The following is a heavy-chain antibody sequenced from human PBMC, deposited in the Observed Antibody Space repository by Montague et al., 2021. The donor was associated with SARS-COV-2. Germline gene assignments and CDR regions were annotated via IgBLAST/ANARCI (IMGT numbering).Heavy chain of an antibody. D-gene: IGHD6-13*01. CDR3: ARDSSSGSDWYYYYGMDV. CDR1: GFTFSSYG. J-gene: IGHJ6*02. CDR2: IWYDGSKN. Sequence: SLRLSFSASGFTFSSYGMHWVRQAPGKGLEWVAIIWYDGSKNYYADSVKGRSTISRDNSKNTLYLQMNTLRAEDTAVYYCARDSSSGSDWYYYYGMDVWGQGTTVTVSS. V-gene: IGHV3-33*01.